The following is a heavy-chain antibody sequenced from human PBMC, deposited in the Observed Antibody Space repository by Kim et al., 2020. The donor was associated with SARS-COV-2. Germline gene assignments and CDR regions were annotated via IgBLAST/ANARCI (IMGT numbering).Heavy chain of an antibody. CDR2: MNPNSGNT. V-gene: IGHV1-8*01. Sequence: ASVKVSCKASGYTFTSFFINWLRQATGQGLEWMGWMNPNSGNTGYAQKFQDRVTMTRDTSITTAFLELSSLTLEDTGVYYCVRRFDPWGQGTLVTVAS. CDR1: GYTFTSFF. J-gene: IGHJ5*02. CDR3: VRRFDP.